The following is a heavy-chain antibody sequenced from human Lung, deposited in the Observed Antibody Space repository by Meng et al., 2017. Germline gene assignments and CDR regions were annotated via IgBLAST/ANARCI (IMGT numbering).Heavy chain of an antibody. D-gene: IGHD6-19*01. CDR2: IDPGNGNR. CDR1: GYTFTTYG. Sequence: QVHLVQSGLEAKKPWASAMVSCKASGYTFTTYGISWLRQAPGQGLEWMGWIDPGNGNRDFAEKFQDRLTMSNDTSSSTVYMELTRLTSDDTAVYYCARDRQWLFDYWGQGALVTVSS. V-gene: IGHV1-18*01. J-gene: IGHJ4*02. CDR3: ARDRQWLFDY.